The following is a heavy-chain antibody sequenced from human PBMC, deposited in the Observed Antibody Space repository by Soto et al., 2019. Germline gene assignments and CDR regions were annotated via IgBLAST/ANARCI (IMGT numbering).Heavy chain of an antibody. V-gene: IGHV4-34*01. CDR2: INHSGST. D-gene: IGHD1-26*01. CDR3: ARCIDKIVGAEKLDLDY. CDR1: VGSFSGYY. J-gene: IGHJ4*02. Sequence: ETLSLTCAVYVGSFSGYYWSWIRQPPGKGLEWIGEINHSGSTNYNPSLKSRVTISVDTSKNQFSLKLSSVTAADTAVYYCARCIDKIVGAEKLDLDYWGQGTLVTVSS.